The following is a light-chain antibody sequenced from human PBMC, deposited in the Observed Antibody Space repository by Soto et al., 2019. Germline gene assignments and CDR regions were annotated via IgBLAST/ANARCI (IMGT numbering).Light chain of an antibody. CDR3: QQYNDWPPVT. J-gene: IGKJ4*01. V-gene: IGKV3-15*01. CDR2: GAA. Sequence: EIVMTQSPATLSVSPGERATLSCRASHRVSSNLAWYQQKPGQAPRLLIYGAATRDTGIPARFSGSGSGTEFTLTISSLQSEDFAVYYCQQYNDWPPVTFGRGTKVEIK. CDR1: HRVSSN.